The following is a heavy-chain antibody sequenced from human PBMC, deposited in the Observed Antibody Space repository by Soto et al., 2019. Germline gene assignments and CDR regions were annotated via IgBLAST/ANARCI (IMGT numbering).Heavy chain of an antibody. CDR1: DGSLSPYY. D-gene: IGHD3-22*01. J-gene: IGHJ4*02. V-gene: IGHV4-59*08. CDR3: ARLGGYYQALDS. Sequence: SETLFLTCTVSDGSLSPYYWSWIRQPPGKGLEWIGYIYYAGTTTYNPSLKSRVSISVDTSKNEVSLKLTSVTAADTAVYYCARLGGYYQALDSWGQGTVVTVSS. CDR2: IYYAGTT.